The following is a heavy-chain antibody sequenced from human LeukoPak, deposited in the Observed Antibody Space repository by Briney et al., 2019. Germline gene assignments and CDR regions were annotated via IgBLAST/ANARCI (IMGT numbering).Heavy chain of an antibody. CDR3: ARAATPEDWCDP. D-gene: IGHD2-15*01. Sequence: SETLSLTCTVSGGSISSYYWSWIRQPPGKGLEWIGYIYYSGSTNYNPSLKSRVTISVDTSNNQFSLKLSSVTAADTAVYYCARAATPEDWCDPWGQGTLVTVSS. V-gene: IGHV4-59*01. J-gene: IGHJ5*02. CDR2: IYYSGST. CDR1: GGSISSYY.